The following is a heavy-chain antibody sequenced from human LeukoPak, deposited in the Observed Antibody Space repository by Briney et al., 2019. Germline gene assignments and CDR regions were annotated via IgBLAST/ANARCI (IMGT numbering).Heavy chain of an antibody. CDR2: ISGSGGST. V-gene: IGHV3-23*01. CDR1: GFTFSSYA. D-gene: IGHD6-19*01. CDR3: AKGHQWLVN. Sequence: GGSLRLSCAAPGFTFSSYAMTWVRQAPGKGLEWVSAISGSGGSTYYADSVKGRFTISRDNSKNTLFLQMNSLRAEDTAVYYCAKGHQWLVNWGQGTLVTVSS. J-gene: IGHJ4*02.